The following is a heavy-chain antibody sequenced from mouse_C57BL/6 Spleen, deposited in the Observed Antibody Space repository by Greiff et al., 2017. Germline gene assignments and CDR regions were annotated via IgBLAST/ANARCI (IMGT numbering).Heavy chain of an antibody. CDR3: ARDYNWDYAMDY. V-gene: IGHV7-1*01. D-gene: IGHD4-1*01. Sequence: EVQLVESGGGLVQSGRSLRLSCATSGFTFSDFYMEWVRQAPGQGLEWIAASRNKANDYTTEYSASVKGRFIVSRDTSQSILYLQMNALRAEDTAIYYCARDYNWDYAMDYWGQGTSVTVSS. CDR2: SRNKANDYTT. CDR1: GFTFSDFY. J-gene: IGHJ4*01.